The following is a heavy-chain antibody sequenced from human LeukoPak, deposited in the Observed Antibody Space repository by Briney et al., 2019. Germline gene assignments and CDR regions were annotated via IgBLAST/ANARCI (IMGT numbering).Heavy chain of an antibody. Sequence: SQTLSLTCAISGDSDSSNTAAWNWIRQSPSRGLEWLGRTYYRSKWYYDYAVSLKSRITIYPDTSKNQFSLQLNSVTPEDTAVYYCATSTPSDWYPFDYWGQGTLVTVSS. CDR3: ATSTPSDWYPFDY. D-gene: IGHD6-19*01. CDR2: TYYRSKWYY. CDR1: GDSDSSNTAA. J-gene: IGHJ4*02. V-gene: IGHV6-1*01.